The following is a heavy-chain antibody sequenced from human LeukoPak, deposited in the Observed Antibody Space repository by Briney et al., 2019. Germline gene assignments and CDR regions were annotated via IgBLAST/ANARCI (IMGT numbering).Heavy chain of an antibody. D-gene: IGHD1-26*01. Sequence: PSETLSLTCTVSGGSISSYYWSWIRQPAGKGLEWIGRIYTSGSTNYNPSLKSRVTMSVDTSKNQFSLKLSSVTAADTAVYYCARVGGSYFRLAFNYFDYWGQGTLVTVSS. J-gene: IGHJ4*02. CDR2: IYTSGST. CDR3: ARVGGSYFRLAFNYFDY. CDR1: GGSISSYY. V-gene: IGHV4-4*07.